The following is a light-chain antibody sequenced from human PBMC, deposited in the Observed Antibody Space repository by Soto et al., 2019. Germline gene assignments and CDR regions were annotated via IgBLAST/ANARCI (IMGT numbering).Light chain of an antibody. Sequence: QSALTQPASVSGSPGQSITISCTGTSSDVGYYNYVSWYQQHPSKAPKLMIYEVTNRPSGVSNRFSGSKSGNTASLTISGLQAEDEADYYCSSYTSSTPYVFGTGTKLTVL. CDR3: SSYTSSTPYV. CDR1: SSDVGYYNY. CDR2: EVT. J-gene: IGLJ1*01. V-gene: IGLV2-14*01.